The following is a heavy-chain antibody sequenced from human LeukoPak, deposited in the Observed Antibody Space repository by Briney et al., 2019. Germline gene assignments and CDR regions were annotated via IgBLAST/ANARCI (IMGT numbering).Heavy chain of an antibody. J-gene: IGHJ6*02. D-gene: IGHD5-24*01. V-gene: IGHV3-66*01. CDR1: GFTVNTNY. CDR3: AREWHYYYYGMDV. CDR2: MHSVGTT. Sequence: PGGSLRLSCAASGFTVNTNYMSWVRQAPGKGLEWVSIMHSVGTTYYADSVKGRFTISRDNAKNSLYLQMNSLRDEDTAVYYCAREWHYYYYGMDVWGQGTTVTVSS.